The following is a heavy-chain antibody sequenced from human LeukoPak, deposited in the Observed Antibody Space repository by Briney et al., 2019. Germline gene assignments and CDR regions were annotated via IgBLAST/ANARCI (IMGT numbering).Heavy chain of an antibody. V-gene: IGHV3-48*01. Sequence: PGGSLRLSCAASGFTFSSYSMNWVRQAPGKGLEWDSSISSSSSTIYYADSVKGRFTISRDNAKNSLYLQMNSLRAEDTAVYYCARDYCSGGSCYPFGWFDPWGQGTLVTVSS. CDR1: GFTFSSYS. CDR2: ISSSSSTI. J-gene: IGHJ5*02. CDR3: ARDYCSGGSCYPFGWFDP. D-gene: IGHD2-15*01.